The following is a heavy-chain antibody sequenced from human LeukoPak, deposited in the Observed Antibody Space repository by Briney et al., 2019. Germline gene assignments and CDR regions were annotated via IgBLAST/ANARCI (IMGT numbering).Heavy chain of an antibody. J-gene: IGHJ4*02. CDR2: MNPNSGNT. CDR3: ARDYPDGGGGRYFDWLPVF. CDR1: GYTFTSYD. D-gene: IGHD3-9*01. Sequence: ASVKVSCKASGYTFTSYDINWVRQATGQGLEWLGWMNPNSGNTGYAQKFQGRVTMTSDTSIDTAYMELSSLRSEDTAVYYCARDYPDGGGGRYFDWLPVFWGQGTLDTVSS. V-gene: IGHV1-8*01.